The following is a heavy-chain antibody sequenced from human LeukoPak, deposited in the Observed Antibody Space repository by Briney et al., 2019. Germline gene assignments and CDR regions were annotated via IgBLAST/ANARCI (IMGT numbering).Heavy chain of an antibody. J-gene: IGHJ4*02. Sequence: GGSLRLSCAASGFTFSNYGMHWVRQAPGKGLEWVAFIRYDGNNEYYADSVKGRFTVSRDSSKNTLYLQMNSLRAEDTAVYHFAKINVEAAAEIYWGQGTLVTVSS. CDR3: AKINVEAAAEIY. D-gene: IGHD6-13*01. CDR2: IRYDGNNE. V-gene: IGHV3-30*02. CDR1: GFTFSNYG.